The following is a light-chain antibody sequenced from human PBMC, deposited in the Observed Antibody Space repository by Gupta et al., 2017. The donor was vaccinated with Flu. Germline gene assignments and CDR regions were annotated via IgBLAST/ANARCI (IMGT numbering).Light chain of an antibody. CDR3: CSYAGANTYV. V-gene: IGLV2-23*01. CDR1: SSDVGFYNL. CDR2: EGS. Sequence: SSDVGFYNLVSWFQQHPGKAPKLMIYEGSKRPSGLSNRFSGSKSGNTASLAISGLQAEDEADYYCCSYAGANTYVFGTGTKVIVL. J-gene: IGLJ1*01.